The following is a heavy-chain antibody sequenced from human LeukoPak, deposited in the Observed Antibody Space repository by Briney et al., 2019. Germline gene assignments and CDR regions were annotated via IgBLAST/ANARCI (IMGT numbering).Heavy chain of an antibody. D-gene: IGHD3-22*01. V-gene: IGHV3-53*01. CDR2: IYSGGST. CDR3: ARQPYYYDSSGYYVSWFDP. J-gene: IGHJ5*02. CDR1: GFTVSSSY. Sequence: GGSLRLSCAASGFTVSSSYMSWVRQAPGKGLEWVSVIYSGGSTYYADSVKGRFTISRDNSKNTLYLQMSSLRAEDTAVYYCARQPYYYDSSGYYVSWFDPWGQGTLVTVSS.